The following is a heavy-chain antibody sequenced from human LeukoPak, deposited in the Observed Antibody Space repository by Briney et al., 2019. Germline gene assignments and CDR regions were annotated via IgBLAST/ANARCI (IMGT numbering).Heavy chain of an antibody. CDR3: ARWDMYAFDI. J-gene: IGHJ3*02. CDR2: ISSSSSTI. D-gene: IGHD2-15*01. V-gene: IGHV3-48*04. Sequence: GGSLRLSCVASGFTFSSYSTNWVRQAPGKGLEWVSYISSSSSTIYYADSVKGLFTISRDNAKNSLYLQMNSLRAEDTAVYYCARWDMYAFDIWGQGTMVTVSS. CDR1: GFTFSSYS.